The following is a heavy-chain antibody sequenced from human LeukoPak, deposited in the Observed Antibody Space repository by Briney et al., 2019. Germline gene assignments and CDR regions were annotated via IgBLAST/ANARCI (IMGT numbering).Heavy chain of an antibody. V-gene: IGHV1-18*01. CDR1: GGTFSSYA. D-gene: IGHD4-17*01. J-gene: IGHJ4*02. CDR2: ISAYNGNT. CDR3: AKQSSFDYGDYGH. Sequence: ASVKVSCKASGGTFSSYAISWVRQAPGQGLEWMGWISAYNGNTNYAQKLQGRVTMTTDTSTSTAYMELRSLSSDDTAVYYCAKQSSFDYGDYGHWGQGTLVTVSS.